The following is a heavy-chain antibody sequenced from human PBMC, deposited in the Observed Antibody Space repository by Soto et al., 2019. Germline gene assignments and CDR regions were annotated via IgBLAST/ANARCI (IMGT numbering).Heavy chain of an antibody. CDR3: ATDGGLSCGGDCRVDGFDI. D-gene: IGHD2-21*02. CDR2: ISYSGST. J-gene: IGHJ3*02. CDR1: GGSISSYY. Sequence: QVQLQESGPGLVKPSETLSLTCTVSGGSISSYYWNWIRQPPGRGLEWIGYISYSGSTSYNPSLKGRVPXSXDXXKNQFSLNLSSATAADTAVYYCATDGGLSCGGDCRVDGFDIWGQGTMVTVSS. V-gene: IGHV4-59*01.